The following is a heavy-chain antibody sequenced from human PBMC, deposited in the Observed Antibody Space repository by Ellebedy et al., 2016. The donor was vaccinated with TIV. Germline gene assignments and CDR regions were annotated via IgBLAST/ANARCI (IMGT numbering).Heavy chain of an antibody. CDR1: GFTFSDYS. CDR3: ARDTLNPPDYFDS. J-gene: IGHJ4*02. D-gene: IGHD2-8*01. V-gene: IGHV3-48*02. CDR2: INGRSSSI. Sequence: PGGSLRLSCAVSGFTFSDYSMNWVRQAPGKGLEWVSYINGRSSSIFYADSVKGRFTISRDNAKNLLYLQMNSLRDEDTAVYHCARDTLNPPDYFDSWGRGTLVTVSS.